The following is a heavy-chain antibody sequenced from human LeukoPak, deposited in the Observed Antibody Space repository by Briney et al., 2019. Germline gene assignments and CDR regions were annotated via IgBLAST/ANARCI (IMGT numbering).Heavy chain of an antibody. CDR2: INEGGSVT. Sequence: PGGSLRLSCAASGFTFGNYWMHWVRQAPGKGLVWVSRINEGGSVTDYADSVKGRFTISRDNAKNTLYLEMNSLRAEDTAVYYCSRDLRGRDDYWGQGTLVSVSS. D-gene: IGHD5-24*01. J-gene: IGHJ4*02. V-gene: IGHV3-74*01. CDR3: SRDLRGRDDY. CDR1: GFTFGNYW.